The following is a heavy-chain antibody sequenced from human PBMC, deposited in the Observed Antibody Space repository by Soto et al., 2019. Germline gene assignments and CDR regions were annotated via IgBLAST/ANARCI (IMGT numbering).Heavy chain of an antibody. V-gene: IGHV4-30-4*01. Sequence: SETLSLTCTVPNGPINSADYYWSWIRQAPGKGLEWIGYIYYSGSASYNPTLKGRVSISLDTSKNQFSLSLRSVTAADTAVYFCSRSFRVVSTPASLDYWGQGTLVTVSS. J-gene: IGHJ4*02. CDR1: NGPINSADYY. D-gene: IGHD3-3*01. CDR2: IYYSGSA. CDR3: SRSFRVVSTPASLDY.